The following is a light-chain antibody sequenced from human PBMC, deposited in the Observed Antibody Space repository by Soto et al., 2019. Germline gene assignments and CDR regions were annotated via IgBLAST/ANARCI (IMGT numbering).Light chain of an antibody. CDR3: LLDFGYFWA. Sequence: AIQLTQSPSSLSASVGDRVTITCRASQAIRSALGWYQQKPGKVPKLLIYAASTLQSGVPSRFSGSGFATDFTLTISRLQPEDFATYYCLLDFGYFWAFGQGTKVDIK. V-gene: IGKV1-6*01. CDR1: QAIRSA. CDR2: AAS. J-gene: IGKJ1*01.